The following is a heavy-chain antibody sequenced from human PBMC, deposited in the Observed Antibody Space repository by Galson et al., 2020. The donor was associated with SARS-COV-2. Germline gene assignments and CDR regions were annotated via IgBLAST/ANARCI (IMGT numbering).Heavy chain of an antibody. CDR2: ISTYNGNT. Sequence: GESLKISCEASGYTFSSYGIGWVRQAPGQRLEWMGWISTYNGNTNYAQNLQGRVTMTTDTSTSTAYMELRSLRSDDTAVYYCTRDSEGDYAAYWGQGALVTVSS. CDR3: TRDSEGDYAAY. V-gene: IGHV1-18*01. CDR1: GYTFSSYG. J-gene: IGHJ4*02. D-gene: IGHD4-17*01.